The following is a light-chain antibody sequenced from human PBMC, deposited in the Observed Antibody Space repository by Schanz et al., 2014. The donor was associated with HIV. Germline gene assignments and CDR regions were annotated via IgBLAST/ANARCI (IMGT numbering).Light chain of an antibody. CDR3: QQYGSSPYS. CDR2: GA. V-gene: IGKV3-20*01. J-gene: IGKJ2*03. Sequence: EIVLTQSPATLSLSPGERATLSCRASQSVSSYLAWYQQKPGQAPRLLIYGATRATDIPDRFSGSGSGTDFTLTISRLEPEDIAVYYCQQYGSSPYSFGQGTTLEMK. CDR1: QSVSSY.